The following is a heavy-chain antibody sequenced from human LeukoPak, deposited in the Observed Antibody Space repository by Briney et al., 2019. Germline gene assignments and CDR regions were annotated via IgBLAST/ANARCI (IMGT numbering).Heavy chain of an antibody. CDR2: IYHSGRST. CDR1: GGSISGSYYY. J-gene: IGHJ3*02. CDR3: ARHRANRLNDAFEI. D-gene: IGHD1-14*01. Sequence: SETLSLTCTVSGGSISGSYYYWGWIRQPPGKGLEWIGTIYHSGRSTFYNPSLKTRVAMSVDTSKNHFSLTLTPVTAPDTAIYYCARHRANRLNDAFEIWGQGTVVSVSS. V-gene: IGHV4-39*01.